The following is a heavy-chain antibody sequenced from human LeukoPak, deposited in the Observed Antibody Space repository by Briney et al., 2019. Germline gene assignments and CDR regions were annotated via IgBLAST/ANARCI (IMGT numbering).Heavy chain of an antibody. CDR1: GFTFSSYA. J-gene: IGHJ4*02. V-gene: IGHV3-23*01. CDR2: ISGSGGST. D-gene: IGHD3-10*01. CDR3: ARHPLPYGSGSYYDY. Sequence: GGSLRLSCAASGFTFSSYAMSWVRQAPGKGLEWVSAISGSGGSTYYADSVKGRFTISRDNSKNTLYLQMNSLRAEDTAVYYCARHPLPYGSGSYYDYWGQGTLVTVSS.